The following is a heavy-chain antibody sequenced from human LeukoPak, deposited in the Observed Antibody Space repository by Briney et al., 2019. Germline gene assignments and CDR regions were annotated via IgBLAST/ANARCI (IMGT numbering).Heavy chain of an antibody. Sequence: GGSLRLSCAASGFTFSSYWMHWVCQAPGKGLVWVSRINSDGSSTSYADSVKGRFTISRDNAKNTLYLQMNSLRAEDTAVYYCARGLPYYYYMDVWGKGTTVTVSS. CDR3: ARGLPYYYYMDV. D-gene: IGHD4-11*01. CDR1: GFTFSSYW. J-gene: IGHJ6*03. CDR2: INSDGSST. V-gene: IGHV3-74*01.